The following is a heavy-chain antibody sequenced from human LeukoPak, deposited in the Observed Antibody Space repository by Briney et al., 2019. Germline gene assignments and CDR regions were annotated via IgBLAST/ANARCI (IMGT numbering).Heavy chain of an antibody. Sequence: GGSLRLSCAVSGFTFSSYAMSWVRQAPGKGLEWVSGISGSAMSTYYADSVKGRFTISRDNSKNTPYLQMNSLRVEDTAVYYCAKDQMGITMVREARDYFDYWGQGSLVTVSS. CDR2: ISGSAMST. D-gene: IGHD3-10*01. J-gene: IGHJ4*02. CDR1: GFTFSSYA. CDR3: AKDQMGITMVREARDYFDY. V-gene: IGHV3-23*01.